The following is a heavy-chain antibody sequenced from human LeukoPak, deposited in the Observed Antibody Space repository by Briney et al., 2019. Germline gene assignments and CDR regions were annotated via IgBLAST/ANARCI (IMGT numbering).Heavy chain of an antibody. V-gene: IGHV4-38-2*01. CDR1: GYSISSGYY. D-gene: IGHD3-16*01. Sequence: PSETLSLTCAVSGYSISSGYYWGWIRQPPGKGLEWIGSIYHSGSTYYNPSLKSRVTISVDTSKNQSSLKLSSVTAADTAVYYCARHRVWKGYYFDYWGQGTLVTVSS. CDR3: ARHRVWKGYYFDY. J-gene: IGHJ4*02. CDR2: IYHSGST.